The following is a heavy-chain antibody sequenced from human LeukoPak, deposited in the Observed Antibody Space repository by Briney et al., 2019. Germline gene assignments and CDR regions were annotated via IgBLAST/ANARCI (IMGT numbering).Heavy chain of an antibody. CDR2: IYSSGST. CDR3: ASADAYNYGGMDY. CDR1: GCSISSYY. J-gene: IGHJ4*02. V-gene: IGHV4-59*01. Sequence: SETLSLTCTVSGCSISSYYWSWIRQPPGKGLEWIGFIYSSGSTNYNPSLRSRVTISVDTSKNQFSLKLSSVTAADTAVYYCASADAYNYGGMDYWGQGTLVTVSS. D-gene: IGHD5-24*01.